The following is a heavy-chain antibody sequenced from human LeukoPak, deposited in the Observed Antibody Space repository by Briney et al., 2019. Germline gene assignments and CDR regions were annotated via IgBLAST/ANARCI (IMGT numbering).Heavy chain of an antibody. CDR1: GYTFTNYG. J-gene: IGHJ1*01. CDR3: ARVPLHDSSGHYYPH. Sequence: ASVKVSCKTSGYTFTNYGMHWVRQAPVQRLEWMGWINGGNGNAKYSQNFQGRVTIIRDTSASTAYMELSSLRSEDTAVYYCARVPLHDSSGHYYPHWGQGTLVTVSS. V-gene: IGHV1-3*01. D-gene: IGHD3-22*01. CDR2: INGGNGNA.